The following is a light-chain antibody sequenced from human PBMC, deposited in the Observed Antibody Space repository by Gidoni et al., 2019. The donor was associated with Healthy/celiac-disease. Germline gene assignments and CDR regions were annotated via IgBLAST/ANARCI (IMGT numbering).Light chain of an antibody. CDR3: QQSYSTPWT. Sequence: DIQMTQSPSSLSASVGDRVTITCRASQSISSYLNWYQQKPGKAPKLLIYAASSLQRGVPSRFSGSGSGTDFPLIISILQPEDFATYYRQQSYSTPWTFGQGTKVEIK. CDR1: QSISSY. CDR2: AAS. V-gene: IGKV1-39*01. J-gene: IGKJ1*01.